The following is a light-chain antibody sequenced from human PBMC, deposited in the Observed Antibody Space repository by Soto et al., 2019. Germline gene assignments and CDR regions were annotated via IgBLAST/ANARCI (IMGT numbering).Light chain of an antibody. Sequence: EIVLTQSPGTLSFSPGQRATLSCRASQTVRFNNLAWYQQKPGQAPRLLIYGASSRASGIPDRFRGSGSGTDFTLTISRLEHEDFAVYFCQQYGSFLTFGPGTKVEIK. V-gene: IGKV3-20*01. CDR2: GAS. CDR1: QTVRFNN. CDR3: QQYGSFLT. J-gene: IGKJ3*01.